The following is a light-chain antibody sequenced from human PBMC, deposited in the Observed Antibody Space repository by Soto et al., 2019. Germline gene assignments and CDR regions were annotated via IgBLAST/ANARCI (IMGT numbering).Light chain of an antibody. CDR2: DAS. CDR1: QNIRNL. Sequence: DIQLTQSPSTLSAAVGDSVTITCRASQNIRNLLAWYQQKPGKAPKPLIFDASTLKTGVPSRFGGSGSGAEFNFTITGLQPDDFETYFCQQYYTYSTFGQGTRLDIK. J-gene: IGKJ5*01. V-gene: IGKV1-5*01. CDR3: QQYYTYST.